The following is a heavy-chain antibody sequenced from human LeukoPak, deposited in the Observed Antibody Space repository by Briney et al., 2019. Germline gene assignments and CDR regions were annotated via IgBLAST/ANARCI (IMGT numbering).Heavy chain of an antibody. J-gene: IGHJ4*02. D-gene: IGHD3-22*01. CDR3: ANEDYYDSSPSYYFDY. CDR1: GFTFSSYA. CDR2: ISGSGGST. V-gene: IGHV3-23*01. Sequence: PGGSLRLSCAASGFTFSSYAMSWVRQAPGKGLEWVSAISGSGGSTYYADSVKGRFTISRDNSKNTLYLQMNSLRAEDTAVYYCANEDYYDSSPSYYFDYWGQGTLVTVSS.